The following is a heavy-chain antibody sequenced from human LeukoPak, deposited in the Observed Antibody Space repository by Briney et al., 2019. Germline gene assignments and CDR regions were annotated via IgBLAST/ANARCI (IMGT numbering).Heavy chain of an antibody. J-gene: IGHJ6*03. V-gene: IGHV1-8*03. CDR3: ARGRRGYGSGSHKSLYYYYYMDV. Sequence: ASVKVSCKASGYTFTSYDINWVRQATGQGLEWMGWMNPNSGNTGYAQKFQGRVTITRNTSISTAYMELSSLRSEDTAVYYCARGRRGYGSGSHKSLYYYYYMDVWGKGTTVTVSS. D-gene: IGHD3-10*01. CDR2: MNPNSGNT. CDR1: GYTFTSYD.